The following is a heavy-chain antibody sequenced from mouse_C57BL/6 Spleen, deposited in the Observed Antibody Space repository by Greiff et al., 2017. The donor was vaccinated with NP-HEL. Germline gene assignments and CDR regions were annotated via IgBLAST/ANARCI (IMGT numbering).Heavy chain of an antibody. D-gene: IGHD1-1*01. V-gene: IGHV1-42*01. CDR3: AKGPYYYGSSYSFDY. J-gene: IGHJ2*01. CDR2: INPSTGGT. Sequence: VQLQQSGPELVKPGASVKISCKASGYSFTGYYMNWVKQSPEKSLEWIGEINPSTGGTTYNQKFKAKATLTVDKSSSTAYMQLKSLTSEDSAVYYCAKGPYYYGSSYSFDYWGQGTTLTVSS. CDR1: GYSFTGYY.